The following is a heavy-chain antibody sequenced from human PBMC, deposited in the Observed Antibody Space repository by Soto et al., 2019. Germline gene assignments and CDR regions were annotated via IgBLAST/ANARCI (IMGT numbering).Heavy chain of an antibody. Sequence: GGSLRLSCAASGFTFSSYGMHWVRQAPGKGPEWVAVIWYDGSNKYYADSVKGRFTISRDNSKNTLYLQMNSLRAEDTAVYYCARDRRIAAAGRGMDYYYGMDVWGQGTTVTVSS. J-gene: IGHJ6*02. V-gene: IGHV3-33*01. CDR2: IWYDGSNK. D-gene: IGHD6-13*01. CDR3: ARDRRIAAAGRGMDYYYGMDV. CDR1: GFTFSSYG.